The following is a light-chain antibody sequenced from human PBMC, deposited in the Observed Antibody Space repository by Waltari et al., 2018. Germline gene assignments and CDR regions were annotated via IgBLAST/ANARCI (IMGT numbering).Light chain of an antibody. CDR2: DAS. J-gene: IGKJ4*01. Sequence: LSFLPLPRVGSNYLAWYQQKPGQAPRLLIYDASSRATGIPDRFSGSGSVTDFTLTISRLEPEDFAVYHCQQYSNSPLTFGGGTKVEIK. V-gene: IGKV3-20*01. CDR1: PRVGSNY. CDR3: QQYSNSPLT.